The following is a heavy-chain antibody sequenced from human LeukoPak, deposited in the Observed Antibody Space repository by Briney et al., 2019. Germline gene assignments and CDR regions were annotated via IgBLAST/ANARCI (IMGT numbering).Heavy chain of an antibody. CDR3: ARETYENSGRYFDY. J-gene: IGHJ4*02. D-gene: IGHD3-22*01. Sequence: GGSLRLSCTTSGFTFSTHGMHWLRQAPGKGLEWVAFIYSDISYKHCADSVRGRCTISRDNSQNTHFLQINSLKVDDTALYSCARETYENSGRYFDYWGQGTLVIVSS. CDR1: GFTFSTHG. V-gene: IGHV3-30*02. CDR2: IYSDISYK.